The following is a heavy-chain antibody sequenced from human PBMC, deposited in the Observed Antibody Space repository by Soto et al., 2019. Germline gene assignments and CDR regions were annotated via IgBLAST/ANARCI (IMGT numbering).Heavy chain of an antibody. Sequence: GESLKISCKGSGYSFTSYWISWVRQMPGKGLEWMGRIDPSDSYTNYSPSFQGHVTISADKSISTAYLQWSSLKASDTAMYYCAIRPGVLRFMGGYYGMDVWGQGTTVTVSS. J-gene: IGHJ6*02. CDR3: AIRPGVLRFMGGYYGMDV. V-gene: IGHV5-10-1*01. CDR2: IDPSDSYT. D-gene: IGHD3-3*01. CDR1: GYSFTSYW.